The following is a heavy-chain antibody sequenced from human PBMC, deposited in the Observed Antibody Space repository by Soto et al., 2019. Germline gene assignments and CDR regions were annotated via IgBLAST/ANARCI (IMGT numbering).Heavy chain of an antibody. J-gene: IGHJ5*02. CDR2: ISAYNGNT. D-gene: IGHD1-1*01. V-gene: IGHV1-18*01. CDR1: GYTFTSYG. Sequence: QVQLVQSGAEVKKPGASVKVSCKASGYTFTSYGISWVRQASGQGLEWMGWISAYNGNTKYAQKLQGRVTMTTDTSTSTAYMERRSLRSDDTAVYYCARDEAYKWNDGGWFDPWGQGTLVTASS. CDR3: ARDEAYKWNDGGWFDP.